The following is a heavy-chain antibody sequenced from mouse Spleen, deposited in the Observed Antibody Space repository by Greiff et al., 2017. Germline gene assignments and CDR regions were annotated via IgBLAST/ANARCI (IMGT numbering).Heavy chain of an antibody. V-gene: IGHV5-6-5*01. CDR1: GFTFSSYA. Sequence: VQLKESGGGLVKPGGSLKLSCAASGFTFSSYAMSWVRQTPEKRLEWVASISSGGSTYYPDSVKGRFTISRDNARNILYLQMSSLRSEDTAMYYCARGSYYYGRGYAMDYWGQGTSVTVSS. J-gene: IGHJ4*01. CDR3: ARGSYYYGRGYAMDY. D-gene: IGHD1-1*01. CDR2: ISSGGST.